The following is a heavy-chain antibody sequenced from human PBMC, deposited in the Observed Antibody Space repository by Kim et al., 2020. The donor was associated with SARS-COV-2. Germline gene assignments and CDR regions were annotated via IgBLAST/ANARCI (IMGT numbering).Heavy chain of an antibody. CDR2: VDHSGST. CDR1: GGSVSDYS. CDR3: ARSKTGRVRAALGRTSLWKDYCALDG. V-gene: IGHV4-34*01. D-gene: IGHD1-1*01. J-gene: IGHJ6*02. Sequence: SETLSLTCAVYGGSVSDYSWSWIRQPPEKGLEWIGEVDHSGSTNYKSSLKRRVTISVDTSKSQFSLKLTSVTDADTAVYFCARSKTGRVRAALGRTSLWKDYCALDGWGQGTTVTVSS.